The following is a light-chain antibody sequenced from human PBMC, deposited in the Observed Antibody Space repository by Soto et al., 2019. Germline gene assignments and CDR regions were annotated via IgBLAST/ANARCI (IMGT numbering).Light chain of an antibody. CDR2: AVS. V-gene: IGLV2-8*01. J-gene: IGLJ2*01. CDR3: SSYAGRNNLL. Sequence: QSALTQPPSASGSPGQSVTISCTGTSSDVGGYDYVSWYQQHPGKAPKLMIYAVSKRPSGVPDRFSGSKSGNTASLTVSGLQADDEADYYCSSYAGRNNLLFGGGTKLTVL. CDR1: SSDVGGYDY.